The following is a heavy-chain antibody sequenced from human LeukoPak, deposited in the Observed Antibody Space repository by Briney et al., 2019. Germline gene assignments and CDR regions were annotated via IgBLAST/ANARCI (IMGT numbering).Heavy chain of an antibody. CDR1: GFTFSSYA. CDR2: IVGSGDAT. J-gene: IGHJ4*02. CDR3: AKHYDSSGYYYDY. Sequence: AGGSLRLSCAASGFTFSSYAMSWVRQAPGKGLEWVSAIVGSGDATHYADSRRGRFTISRDNSKNTLYLQMNSLRAEDTALYCCAKHYDSSGYYYDYWGQGTLVTVSS. V-gene: IGHV3-23*01. D-gene: IGHD3-22*01.